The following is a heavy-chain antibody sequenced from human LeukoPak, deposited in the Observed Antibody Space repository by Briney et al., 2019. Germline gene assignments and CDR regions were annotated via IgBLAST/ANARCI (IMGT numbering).Heavy chain of an antibody. Sequence: ASVKVSCKASGYTFTSYGISWVRQAPGQGLEWMGWISAYNGNTNYAQKLQGRVTMTTDTSTSTAYMELRSLRSDDTAVYYCARAQGYYDSSGYSPPFWFDPWGQGTLVTVSS. V-gene: IGHV1-18*01. J-gene: IGHJ5*02. CDR2: ISAYNGNT. CDR1: GYTFTSYG. CDR3: ARAQGYYDSSGYSPPFWFDP. D-gene: IGHD3-22*01.